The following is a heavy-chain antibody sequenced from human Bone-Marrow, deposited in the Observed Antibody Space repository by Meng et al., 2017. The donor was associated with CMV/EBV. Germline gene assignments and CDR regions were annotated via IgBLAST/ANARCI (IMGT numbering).Heavy chain of an antibody. V-gene: IGHV3-21*01. CDR3: ARSPPADQLLIDY. J-gene: IGHJ4*02. CDR1: GFTFSSYS. Sequence: GESLKISCAASGFTFSSYSMNWVRQAPGKGLEWVSSISSSSSYIYYADSVKGRFTISRDNAKNSLYLQMNSLRAEDTAVYYCARSPPADQLLIDYWGQGTLVTVSS. CDR2: ISSSSSYI. D-gene: IGHD1-26*01.